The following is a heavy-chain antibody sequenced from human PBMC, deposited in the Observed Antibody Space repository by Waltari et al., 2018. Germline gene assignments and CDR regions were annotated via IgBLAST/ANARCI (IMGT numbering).Heavy chain of an antibody. V-gene: IGHV3-74*01. Sequence: EVQLVESGGGLVQPGGSLRLSCTVSGFTFRTYWMNWIRQGPGKGLVCVARISIDGTTRNYADSVKGRFSISRDNGMNTVYLQMNSLRAEDTAVYYCARRLKCGGSCPLDYWGQGTQVTVSS. D-gene: IGHD2-15*01. J-gene: IGHJ4*02. CDR3: ARRLKCGGSCPLDY. CDR2: ISIDGTTR. CDR1: GFTFRTYW.